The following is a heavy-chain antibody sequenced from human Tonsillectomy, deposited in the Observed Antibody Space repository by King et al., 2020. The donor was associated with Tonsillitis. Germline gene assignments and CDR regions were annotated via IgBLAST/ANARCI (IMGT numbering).Heavy chain of an antibody. V-gene: IGHV3-15*01. CDR3: TTHPRHRSQMDY. D-gene: IGHD5-24*01. J-gene: IGHJ4*02. Sequence: VQLVESGGGLIKPGGSLRLCCSASGFTLSNAWMSWVRQAPGKGLEWVGRIKTETDGGTRDYAAPVKGRFTISRDDSQNMLCLQMSSLRTEDTAVYYCTTHPRHRSQMDYWGQGTLVTVAS. CDR2: IKTETDGGTR. CDR1: GFTLSNAW.